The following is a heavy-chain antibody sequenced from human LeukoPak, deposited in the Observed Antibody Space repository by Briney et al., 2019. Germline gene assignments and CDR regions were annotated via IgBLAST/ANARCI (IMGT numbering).Heavy chain of an antibody. CDR1: GFTFTKYW. Sequence: GGSLRLSCAASGFTFTKYWMTWVRQAPGKGLEWVGNIKQDGSDKNYMDSVKGRFTISRDNTKNSVYLQMSSLRAEDTAVYYCARARGAVAAFDIWGQVTMVTVSS. D-gene: IGHD1-26*01. CDR3: ARARGAVAAFDI. CDR2: IKQDGSDK. J-gene: IGHJ3*02. V-gene: IGHV3-7*01.